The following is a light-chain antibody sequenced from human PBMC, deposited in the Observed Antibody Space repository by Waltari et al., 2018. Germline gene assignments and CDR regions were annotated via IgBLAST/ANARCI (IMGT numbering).Light chain of an antibody. J-gene: IGKJ3*01. CDR1: QRRRWY. V-gene: IGKV1-39*01. CDR3: QESYRTPFT. Sequence: DIPMTLSPPSMSASAGTGIINTCRSSQRRRWYLNWYQQKPGKAPRLLIYATSTLQSGVPSRFSGSGFGTDFTLNITNLQPEDFATYYCQESYRTPFTFGPGTTVEIK. CDR2: ATS.